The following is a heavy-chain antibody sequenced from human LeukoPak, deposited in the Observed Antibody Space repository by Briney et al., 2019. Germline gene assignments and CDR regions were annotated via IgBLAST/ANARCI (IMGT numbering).Heavy chain of an antibody. J-gene: IGHJ6*03. Sequence: SETLSLTCTVSGGSISSYYWSWIRQPAGKGLEWIGRIYTSGSTNYNPSLKSRVTMSVDTSKNQFSLKLSSVTAADTAVYYCARAGRIMITFGARDYYMDVWGKGTTVTVSS. D-gene: IGHD3-16*01. CDR1: GGSISSYY. V-gene: IGHV4-4*07. CDR2: IYTSGST. CDR3: ARAGRIMITFGARDYYMDV.